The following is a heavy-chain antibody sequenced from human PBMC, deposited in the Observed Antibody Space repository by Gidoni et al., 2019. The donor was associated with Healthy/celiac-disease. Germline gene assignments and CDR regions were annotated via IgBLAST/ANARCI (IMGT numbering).Heavy chain of an antibody. V-gene: IGHV3-23*01. CDR1: GFTFSSYA. CDR3: AKDCVTMVQGATTNCP. D-gene: IGHD3-10*01. J-gene: IGHJ5*02. Sequence: EVQLLESGGGLVQPGGSLRLSCAASGFTFSSYAMSWVRQAPGKGLEWVSAISGSGGSTYYADSVKGRFTISRDNSKNTLYLQMNSLRAEDTAVYYCAKDCVTMVQGATTNCPWGQGTLVTVSS. CDR2: ISGSGGST.